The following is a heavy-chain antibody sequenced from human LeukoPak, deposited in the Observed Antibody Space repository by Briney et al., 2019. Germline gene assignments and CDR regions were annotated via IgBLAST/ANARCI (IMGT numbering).Heavy chain of an antibody. J-gene: IGHJ5*02. D-gene: IGHD4-23*01. V-gene: IGHV1-8*01. CDR1: EYTFTSYD. CDR3: ARGPNKYDGGNSGSAWFDP. CDR2: MNPNSGNT. Sequence: ASVKVSCKASEYTFTSYDINWVRQATGLGPEWMGWMNPNSGNTGYAQKFQGRVTMTRNTSISTAYLELSSLTSEDTAVYYCARGPNKYDGGNSGSAWFDPWGQGSLVTVSS.